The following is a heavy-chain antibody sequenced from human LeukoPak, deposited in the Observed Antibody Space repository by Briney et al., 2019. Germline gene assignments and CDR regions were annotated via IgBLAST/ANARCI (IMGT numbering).Heavy chain of an antibody. V-gene: IGHV3-7*03. CDR1: GFTFSNYR. CDR2: IKQDGSEK. CDR3: ARDHGRYCSGGSCYFGGFFEY. J-gene: IGHJ4*02. D-gene: IGHD2-15*01. Sequence: GGSLRLSCAASGFTFSNYRMSWVRQAPGKGLEWVANIKQDGSEKYYVDSVKGRFTISRDNAKNSLYLQMNSLRAEDTAVYYCARDHGRYCSGGSCYFGGFFEYWGRGTLGTVSS.